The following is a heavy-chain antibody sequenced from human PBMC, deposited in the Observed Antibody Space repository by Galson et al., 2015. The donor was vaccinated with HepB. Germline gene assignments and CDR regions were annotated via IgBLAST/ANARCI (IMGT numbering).Heavy chain of an antibody. CDR2: IKQDGSAK. CDR3: ARLTLYYDTTGYDLWAIDI. J-gene: IGHJ3*02. D-gene: IGHD3-22*01. V-gene: IGHV3-7*03. CDR1: GFTFSNHW. Sequence: SLRLSCADSGFTFSNHWMNWVRQAPGKGLEWVADIKQDGSAKNYVDSVKGRFTISRDNTKNSLYLQMNSLRAEDTAVYFCARLTLYYDTTGYDLWAIDIWGQGTMVTVAS.